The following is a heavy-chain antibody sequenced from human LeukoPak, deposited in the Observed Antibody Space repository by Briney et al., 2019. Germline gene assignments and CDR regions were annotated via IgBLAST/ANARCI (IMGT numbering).Heavy chain of an antibody. V-gene: IGHV7-4-1*02. J-gene: IGHJ3*02. Sequence: GASVKVSCKASGYTFTSYGISWVRQAPGQGLEWMGWINTNTGNPTYAQGFTGRFVFSLDTSVSTAYLQISSLKAEDTAVYYCARLAVAPARAFDIWGQGTMVTVSS. CDR3: ARLAVAPARAFDI. CDR2: INTNTGNP. D-gene: IGHD6-19*01. CDR1: GYTFTSYG.